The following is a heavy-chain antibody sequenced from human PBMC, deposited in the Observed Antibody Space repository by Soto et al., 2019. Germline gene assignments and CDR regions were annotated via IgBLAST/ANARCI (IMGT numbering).Heavy chain of an antibody. CDR3: ARDCSGGSCYPGMDV. D-gene: IGHD2-15*01. CDR2: ISSSGYI. V-gene: IGHV3-21*01. J-gene: IGHJ6*02. Sequence: RLSCGASGFNFNSDTIKLVRQAPGKRLEWLSSISSSGYIFSTDSVRGRFTISRDNAKNSVYLQINSLRAEDTAVYFCARDCSGGSCYPGMDVWGQGTKVTVSS. CDR1: GFNFNSDT.